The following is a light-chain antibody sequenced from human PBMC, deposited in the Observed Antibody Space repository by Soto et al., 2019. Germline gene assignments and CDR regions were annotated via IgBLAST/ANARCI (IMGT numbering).Light chain of an antibody. CDR3: QQSYSTPPEA. CDR2: AAS. Sequence: DIQMTQSPSSLSASVGDRVTITCRASRSISSYLNWYQQKPGKAPKLLIYAASSLQSGVPSRFSGSGSGTGFTLTISSLQPEDFATYYCQQSYSTPPEAFGGGTKVDNK. J-gene: IGKJ4*01. CDR1: RSISSY. V-gene: IGKV1-39*01.